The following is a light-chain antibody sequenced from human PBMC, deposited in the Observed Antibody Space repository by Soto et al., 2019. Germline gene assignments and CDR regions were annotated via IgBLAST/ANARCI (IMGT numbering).Light chain of an antibody. V-gene: IGKV1-39*01. J-gene: IGKJ1*01. Sequence: DIQMTQSPSSLSASVGDRVTIICRASQSISSYLNWYQQKPGKAPDLLIYAASSLQTGVPSRFSGSGSGTDFTLTISSLQPEDFATYYCQQSYNTLWTFGQGTKVDIK. CDR3: QQSYNTLWT. CDR1: QSISSY. CDR2: AAS.